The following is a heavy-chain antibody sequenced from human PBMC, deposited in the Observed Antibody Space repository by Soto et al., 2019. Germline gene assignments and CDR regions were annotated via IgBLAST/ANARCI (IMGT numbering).Heavy chain of an antibody. Sequence: EEQLLESGGGLVQPGESLRLSCAASGFTFSSSAMNWVRQAPGKGLEWVSIISDSGSRTYYADSLRGRFTISRDNSKNTLYLQMNSLRAEDTALYYCAKSLNINWKNWFDPWGQGTLVTVSS. CDR3: AKSLNINWKNWFDP. CDR2: ISDSGSRT. J-gene: IGHJ5*02. D-gene: IGHD1-1*01. CDR1: GFTFSSSA. V-gene: IGHV3-23*01.